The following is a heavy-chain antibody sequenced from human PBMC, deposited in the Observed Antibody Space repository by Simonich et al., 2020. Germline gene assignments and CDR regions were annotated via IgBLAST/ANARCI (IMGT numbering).Heavy chain of an antibody. CDR1: GFTFSSYA. Sequence: EVQLVESGGGLVQPGGSLRLSCAASGFTFSSYAMSWVRQAPGMGLEWVSAISGSGGSTYYADSVKGRFTISRHNSKNTLYLQMNSLRAEDTAVYYCARDGLGIGYFDYWGQGTLVTVSS. V-gene: IGHV3-23*04. J-gene: IGHJ4*02. CDR2: ISGSGGST. D-gene: IGHD3-16*01. CDR3: ARDGLGIGYFDY.